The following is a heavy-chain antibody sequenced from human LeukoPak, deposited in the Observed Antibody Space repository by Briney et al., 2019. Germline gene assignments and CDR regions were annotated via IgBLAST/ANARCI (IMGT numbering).Heavy chain of an antibody. J-gene: IGHJ6*02. Sequence: GGSLRLSCAASGFTFSSYTMDWVRQAPGKGLEWVARISYAGSNNYYADSVKGRFTISSDNPKNTLYLQMDGLRAEDTAVYYCARAAHTTYVLGRYSYYAMDVWGQGTTVTVSS. CDR2: ISYAGSNN. D-gene: IGHD3-10*01. CDR1: GFTFSSYT. V-gene: IGHV3-30-3*01. CDR3: ARAAHTTYVLGRYSYYAMDV.